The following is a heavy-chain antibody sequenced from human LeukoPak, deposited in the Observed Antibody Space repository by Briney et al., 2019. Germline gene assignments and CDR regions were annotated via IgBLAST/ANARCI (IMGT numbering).Heavy chain of an antibody. CDR3: ARVQYDGSGYQYYFDY. V-gene: IGHV1-69*04. Sequence: SVKVSCKASGGTFSSYAISWVRQAPGQGLEWMGRIIRMLGIANYAQKFQGRVTITADKSTSTAYMEPSSLRSEDTAVYYCARVQYDGSGYQYYFDYWGQGTLVTVSS. J-gene: IGHJ4*02. CDR2: IIRMLGIA. CDR1: GGTFSSYA. D-gene: IGHD3-22*01.